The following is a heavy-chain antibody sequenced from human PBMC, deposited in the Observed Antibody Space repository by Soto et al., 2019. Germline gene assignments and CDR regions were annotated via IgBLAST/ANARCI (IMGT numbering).Heavy chain of an antibody. CDR3: ARRSSSWYFDY. V-gene: IGHV3-23*01. Sequence: GSLRLSCAASGFTFSSYAMNWVRQAPGKGLEWVSVISGSGGSTYYADSVKGRFTISRDNSKNTLYLQMNSLRAEDTAVYYCARRSSSWYFDYWGQGTLVTVSS. D-gene: IGHD6-13*01. CDR2: ISGSGGST. J-gene: IGHJ4*02. CDR1: GFTFSSYA.